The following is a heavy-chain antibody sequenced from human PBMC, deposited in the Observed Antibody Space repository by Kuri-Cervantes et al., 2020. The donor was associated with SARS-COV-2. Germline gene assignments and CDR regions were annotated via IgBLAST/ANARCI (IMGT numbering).Heavy chain of an antibody. Sequence: SETLSLTCALYGGLFSGYYWSWIRQTPGKGLEWIGEINHSGSTNYNPSLKSRVTISLDTSKKQFSLKLSSVTAADTAVYYCARRDYDFWSGYAWFDPWGQGTLVTVSS. J-gene: IGHJ5*02. CDR3: ARRDYDFWSGYAWFDP. CDR2: INHSGST. CDR1: GGLFSGYY. D-gene: IGHD3-3*01. V-gene: IGHV4-34*01.